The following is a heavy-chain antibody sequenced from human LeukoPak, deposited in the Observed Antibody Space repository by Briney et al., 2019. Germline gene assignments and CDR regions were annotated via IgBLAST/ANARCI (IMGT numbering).Heavy chain of an antibody. D-gene: IGHD2-2*02. CDR3: ATRYCSSTSCYRRGDNWFDP. J-gene: IGHJ5*02. CDR2: IYYSGST. CDR1: GGSISSSSYY. V-gene: IGHV4-39*01. Sequence: SETLSLTCTVSGGSISSSSYYWGWIRQPPGKGLEWIGSIYYSGSTYYNPSLKSRVTISVDTSKNQLSLKLSSVTAADTAVYYCATRYCSSTSCYRRGDNWFDPWGQGTLVTVSS.